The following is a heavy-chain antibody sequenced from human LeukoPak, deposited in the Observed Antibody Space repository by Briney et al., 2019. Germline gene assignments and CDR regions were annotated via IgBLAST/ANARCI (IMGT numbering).Heavy chain of an antibody. D-gene: IGHD1-26*01. CDR1: GFTFSRFW. V-gene: IGHV3-7*01. CDR2: INQDESRK. J-gene: IGHJ4*02. Sequence: GGSLRLSCAASGFTFSRFWMSWVRQAPGKGLEWVASINQDESRKHYADSVKGRFTLSRDNAKNSLYLQMNSLRAEDTAVYYCARTGGSYPYYFEYWGQGTLVTVSS. CDR3: ARTGGSYPYYFEY.